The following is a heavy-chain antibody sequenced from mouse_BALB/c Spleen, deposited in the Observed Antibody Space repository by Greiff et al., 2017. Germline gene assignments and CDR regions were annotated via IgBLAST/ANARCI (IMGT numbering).Heavy chain of an antibody. CDR3: AREWYYDAWFAY. V-gene: IGHV3-2*02. CDR2: ISYSGST. J-gene: IGHJ3*01. D-gene: IGHD2-4*01. CDR1: GYSITSDYV. Sequence: EVKLVESGPGLVQPSQSLSLTCTVSGYSITSDYVWNWVRQFPGNKLEWMGYISYSGSTSYNASLKSRIAITRDTSKNQFFLQMNSVTTEDTATYYCAREWYYDAWFAYWGQGTLVTVSA.